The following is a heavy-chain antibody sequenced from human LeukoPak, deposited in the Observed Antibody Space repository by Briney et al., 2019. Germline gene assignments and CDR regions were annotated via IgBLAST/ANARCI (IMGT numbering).Heavy chain of an antibody. Sequence: GGSLRLSCAASGFTFSSYSMNWVRQAPGKGLEWVSSISSSSSYIYYADSVKGRFTISRDNAKNSLFLQMNSLRAEDTAVYYCARLPTFYYGSGSFDIWGQGTMVTVSP. D-gene: IGHD3-10*01. CDR2: ISSSSSYI. J-gene: IGHJ3*02. CDR3: ARLPTFYYGSGSFDI. CDR1: GFTFSSYS. V-gene: IGHV3-21*01.